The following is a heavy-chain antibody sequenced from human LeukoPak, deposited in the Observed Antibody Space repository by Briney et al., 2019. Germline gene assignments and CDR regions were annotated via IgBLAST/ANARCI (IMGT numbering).Heavy chain of an antibody. D-gene: IGHD3-10*01. J-gene: IGHJ6*03. CDR3: ARALTYYYGSGSPHMDV. V-gene: IGHV4-34*01. Sequence: SETLSLTCAVYGGSFSGYYWSWIRQPPGKGLEWIGEINHSGSTNYNPSLKSRVTISVDTSKNQFSLKLSSVTAADTAVYYCARALTYYYGSGSPHMDVWGKGTTVTVSS. CDR2: INHSGST. CDR1: GGSFSGYY.